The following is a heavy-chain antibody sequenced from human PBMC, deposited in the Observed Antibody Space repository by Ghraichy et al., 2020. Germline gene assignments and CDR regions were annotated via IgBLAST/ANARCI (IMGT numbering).Heavy chain of an antibody. CDR2: IYYSGGA. J-gene: IGHJ4*02. D-gene: IGHD2/OR15-2a*01. Sequence: SETLSLTCTVSGDSINNYYWSWIRQPPGKGLEWIGYIYYSGGANYNPSLKNRVTISVDTSKNQFSLYLSSLTAADTAVYYCARHSSYFSSPEFDFWVQGTLVSVSS. V-gene: IGHV4-59*08. CDR3: ARHSSYFSSPEFDF. CDR1: GDSINNYY.